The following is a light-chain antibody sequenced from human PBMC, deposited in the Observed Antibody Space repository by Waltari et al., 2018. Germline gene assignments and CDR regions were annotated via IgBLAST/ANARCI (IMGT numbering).Light chain of an antibody. CDR1: QSIRSN. CDR3: QQYDNWLGT. Sequence: EIVMTQSPATLSVFPGERATLSCRASQSIRSNLAWYQHKPGQAPRLLIYGASTRATGIPARFSCSGSGKEFTLTISSLESEDFAVYFCQQYDNWLGTFGQGTKVEIK. V-gene: IGKV3-15*01. CDR2: GAS. J-gene: IGKJ1*01.